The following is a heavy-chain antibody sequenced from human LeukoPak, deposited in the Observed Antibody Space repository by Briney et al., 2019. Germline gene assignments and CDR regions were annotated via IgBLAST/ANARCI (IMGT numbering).Heavy chain of an antibody. CDR3: ARDNSVGETAWWFDP. D-gene: IGHD1-26*01. Sequence: ASVKVSCKASGYSFTSYYMHWVRQAPGQGLEWMGLINPSGSSTTYAQKFQGRVTMARDMFTSTDYMELTSLTSDDTAVYYCARDNSVGETAWWFDPWGQGTLVTVSS. J-gene: IGHJ5*02. CDR1: GYSFTSYY. CDR2: INPSGSST. V-gene: IGHV1-46*01.